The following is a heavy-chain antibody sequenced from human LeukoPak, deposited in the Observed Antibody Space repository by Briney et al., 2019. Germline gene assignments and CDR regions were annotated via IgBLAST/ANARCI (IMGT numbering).Heavy chain of an antibody. CDR2: IYYSGST. CDR1: GGSISSSSYY. D-gene: IGHD2-15*01. J-gene: IGHJ4*02. CDR3: ARQGCSGGSCYLDY. Sequence: PSETLSLTCTVSGGSISSSSYYWGWIRQPPGKGPEWIGSIYYSGSTYYNPSLKSRVTISVDTSKNQFSLKLSSVTAADTAVYYCARQGCSGGSCYLDYWGQGTLVTVSS. V-gene: IGHV4-39*01.